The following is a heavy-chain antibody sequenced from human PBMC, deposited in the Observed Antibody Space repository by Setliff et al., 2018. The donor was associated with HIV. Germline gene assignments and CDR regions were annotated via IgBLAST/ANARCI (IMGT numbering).Heavy chain of an antibody. CDR1: GDSFSTSSYF. V-gene: IGHV4-39*02. CDR2: IYYTGFT. Sequence: NPSETLSLTCSVSGDSFSTSSYFWGWVRQSPGKGLEWIANIYYTGFTYCNPSLKSRVTISIDKSKSQFSLNLTSVTASDTAVYYCAREGRGDPSLATTRLDYWGQGKLVTVS. J-gene: IGHJ4*02. D-gene: IGHD1-1*01. CDR3: AREGRGDPSLATTRLDY.